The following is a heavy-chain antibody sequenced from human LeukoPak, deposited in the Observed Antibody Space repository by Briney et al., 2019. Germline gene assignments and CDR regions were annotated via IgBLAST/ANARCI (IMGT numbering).Heavy chain of an antibody. V-gene: IGHV4-34*01. J-gene: IGHJ4*02. CDR2: INHSGST. CDR1: GGSFSGYY. CDR3: ARHDSSGYEGDY. Sequence: PSETLSLTCAVYGGSFSGYYWSWIRQPPGKGLEWIGEINHSGSTNYNPSLKSRVTISVDTSKNQFPLKLSSVTAADTAVYYCARHDSSGYEGDYWGQGTLVTVSS. D-gene: IGHD3-22*01.